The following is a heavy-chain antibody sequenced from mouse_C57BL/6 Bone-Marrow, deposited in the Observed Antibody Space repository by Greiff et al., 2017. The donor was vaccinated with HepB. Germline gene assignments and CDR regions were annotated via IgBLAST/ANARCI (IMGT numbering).Heavy chain of an antibody. CDR2: IRSKSNNYAT. J-gene: IGHJ2*01. D-gene: IGHD1-1*01. CDR3: VSQSSILLRYFDY. CDR1: GFSFNTYA. Sequence: EVQRVESGGGLVQPKGSLKLSCAASGFSFNTYAMNWVRQAPGKGLEWVARIRSKSNNYATYYADSVKDRFTISRDDSESMLYLQMNNLKTEDTAMYYCVSQSSILLRYFDYWGQGTTLTVSS. V-gene: IGHV10-1*01.